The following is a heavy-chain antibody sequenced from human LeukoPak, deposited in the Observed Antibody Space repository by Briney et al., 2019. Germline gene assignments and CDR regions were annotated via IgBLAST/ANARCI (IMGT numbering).Heavy chain of an antibody. V-gene: IGHV3-66*01. CDR2: IHTDGST. CDR1: GFTFRSYG. CDR3: ARDRPYGGKGDFDY. D-gene: IGHD4-23*01. Sequence: GGCLRLSCAASGFTFRSYGMSWVRQAPGKGLEWVSVIHTDGSTYYADSVKGRFTISRDNSKNTMYLQMNSLRVEDTAMYYCARDRPYGGKGDFDYWGQGTLVTVSA. J-gene: IGHJ4*02.